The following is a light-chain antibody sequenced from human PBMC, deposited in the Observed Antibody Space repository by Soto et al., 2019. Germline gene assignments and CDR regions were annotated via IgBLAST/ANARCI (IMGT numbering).Light chain of an antibody. J-gene: IGKJ3*01. V-gene: IGKV3-20*01. Sequence: EIVLTQSPGTLSLSPEERATLSCRASQSVASTSLAWYQQKPGQAPRLLIYAASSRATGIPDRFSGSGSGTDFTLTISRLEPEDFAVYYCQQYANSPPLFTFGPGTKVDIK. CDR1: QSVASTS. CDR3: QQYANSPPLFT. CDR2: AAS.